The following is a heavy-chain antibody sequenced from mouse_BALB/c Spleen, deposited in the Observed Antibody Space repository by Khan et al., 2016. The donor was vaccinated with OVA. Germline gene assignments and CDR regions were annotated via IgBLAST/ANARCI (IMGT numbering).Heavy chain of an antibody. CDR2: IDPSTDYT. CDR1: GYTFTTYW. V-gene: IGHV1-7*01. CDR3: ASRGLYGIFVY. D-gene: IGHD2-1*01. J-gene: IGHJ3*01. Sequence: QVQLQQSGTELAKPGASVRMSCKTSGYTFTTYWIHWVKQRPGQGLEWIGYIDPSTDYTDYNQKFKDKATLTADKSSSTAYMQLSSLTSEDSAVYYCASRGLYGIFVYWGQGTLVTVSA.